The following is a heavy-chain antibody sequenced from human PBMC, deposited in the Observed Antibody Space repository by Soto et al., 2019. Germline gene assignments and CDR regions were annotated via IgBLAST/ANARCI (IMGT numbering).Heavy chain of an antibody. D-gene: IGHD6-19*01. J-gene: IGHJ2*01. V-gene: IGHV1-69*12. CDR3: AQTLGLAVTGPGRFDL. Sequence: QVQLVQSGAEVKKPGTSVKVSCKASGGTFTSNAISWVRQAPGQGLEWMGGIIPIFATANYAQKFQGRVTITADESTSTAYMALRGLRSEVTAVYYCAQTLGLAVTGPGRFDLWGRGTLFTVSS. CDR2: IIPIFATA. CDR1: GGTFTSNA.